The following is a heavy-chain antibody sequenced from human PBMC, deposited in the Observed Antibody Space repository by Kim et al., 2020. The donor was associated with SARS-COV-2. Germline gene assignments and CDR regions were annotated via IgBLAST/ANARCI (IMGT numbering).Heavy chain of an antibody. CDR1: GGSFSGYY. J-gene: IGHJ4*02. CDR3: AGEYYYDSSGYYYAGADY. CDR2: INHSGST. Sequence: SETLSLTCAVYGGSFSGYYWSWIRQPPGKGLEWIGEINHSGSTNYNPSLKSRVTKSVDTSKNQFSLKLSSVTAADTAVYYCAGEYYYDSSGYYYAGADYWGQGTLVTVSS. D-gene: IGHD3-22*01. V-gene: IGHV4-34*01.